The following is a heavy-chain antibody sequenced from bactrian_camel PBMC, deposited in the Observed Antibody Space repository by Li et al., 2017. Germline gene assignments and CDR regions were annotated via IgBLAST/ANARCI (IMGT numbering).Heavy chain of an antibody. J-gene: IGHJ4*01. Sequence: QLVESGGGLVQPGRSLRLSCAASGFTFSTRGMYWVRQAPGKGLDWVSVITPGSTHAYYTDSVKGRFTISQVNGEKTMFLQMDNLKPDDTAMYYCAADLRPCVVVVGEDAFDVWGRGTQVTVS. CDR2: ITPGSTHA. D-gene: IGHD2*01. V-gene: IGHV3S1*01. CDR3: AADLRPCVVVVGEDAFDV. CDR1: GFTFSTRG.